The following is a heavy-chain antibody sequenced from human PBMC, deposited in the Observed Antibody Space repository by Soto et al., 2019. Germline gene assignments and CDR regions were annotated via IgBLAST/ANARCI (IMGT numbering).Heavy chain of an antibody. V-gene: IGHV1-69*06. J-gene: IGHJ6*02. CDR3: ARIPPDYYDSSGYQFYYYYGMDV. Sequence: QVQLVQSGAEVKKPGSSVKVSCKASGGTFSSYAISWVRQAPGQGLEWMGGSIPIFGTANYAQKFQGRVTITADKSTSTAYMELSSLRSEDTDVYYCARIPPDYYDSSGYQFYYYYGMDVWGQGTTVTVSS. CDR1: GGTFSSYA. D-gene: IGHD3-22*01. CDR2: SIPIFGTA.